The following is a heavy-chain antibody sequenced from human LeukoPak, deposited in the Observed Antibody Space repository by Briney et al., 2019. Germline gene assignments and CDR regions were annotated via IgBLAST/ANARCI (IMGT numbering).Heavy chain of an antibody. V-gene: IGHV4-39*01. J-gene: IGHJ6*03. CDR3: ARLVGYYYYYMDV. CDR1: GGSISSSSYY. Sequence: SETLSLTCTVSGGSISSSSYYWGWIRQPPGKGLEWIGSIYYSGSTYYNPSLKSRVTISVDTSKNQFSLKLSSVTAADTAVYYCARLVGYYYYYMDVWGKGTTVTVSS. D-gene: IGHD2-15*01. CDR2: IYYSGST.